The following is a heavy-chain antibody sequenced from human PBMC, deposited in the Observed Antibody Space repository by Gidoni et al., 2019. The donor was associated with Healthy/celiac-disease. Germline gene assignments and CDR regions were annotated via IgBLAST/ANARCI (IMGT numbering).Heavy chain of an antibody. CDR2: ISYDGSNK. CDR1: GFTLSSYG. V-gene: IGHV3-30*18. Sequence: QVQLVESGGGVVQPGRSLRLSCAASGFTLSSYGMHWVRQAPGKGLEWVAVISYDGSNKYYADSVKGRFTISRDNSKNTLYLQMNSLRAEDTAVYYCAKACYEPSYYYYYMDVWGKGTTVTVSS. CDR3: AKACYEPSYYYYYMDV. D-gene: IGHD5-12*01. J-gene: IGHJ6*03.